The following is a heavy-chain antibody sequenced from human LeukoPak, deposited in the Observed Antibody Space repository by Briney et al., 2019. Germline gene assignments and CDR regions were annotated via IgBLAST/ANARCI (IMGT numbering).Heavy chain of an antibody. CDR1: GGSISSYY. Sequence: PSETLSLTCTVSGGSISSYYWSWIRQPAGQGLEWIGRIYTSGSTNYNPSLKSRVTMSVDTSKNPFSLKLSSVTAADTAVYYCARDRDPQWLVPFDPWGQGTLVTVSS. J-gene: IGHJ5*02. D-gene: IGHD6-19*01. CDR2: IYTSGST. CDR3: ARDRDPQWLVPFDP. V-gene: IGHV4-4*07.